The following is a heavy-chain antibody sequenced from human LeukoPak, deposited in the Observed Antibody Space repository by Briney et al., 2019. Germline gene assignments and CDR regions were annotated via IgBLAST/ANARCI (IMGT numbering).Heavy chain of an antibody. D-gene: IGHD3-22*01. V-gene: IGHV5-51*01. CDR2: IYPGDSDT. Sequence: GESLKISCKASGYSFTTYWIGWVRQMPGKGLEWMGIIYPGDSDTRYSPSFQGQVTISADKSISTAYLQWSSLKASDTAMYYCATRYYYDSSGFDYWGQGTLVTVSS. J-gene: IGHJ4*02. CDR1: GYSFTTYW. CDR3: ATRYYYDSSGFDY.